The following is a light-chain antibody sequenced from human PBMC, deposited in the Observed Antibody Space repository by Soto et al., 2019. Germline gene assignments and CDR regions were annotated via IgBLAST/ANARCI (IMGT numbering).Light chain of an antibody. V-gene: IGLV2-11*01. CDR1: SSDVGGYNS. Sequence: QSVLAQPISVTGSPGQSVNITCTGTSSDVGGYNSVSWYQQQPGKAPKLMIYDVAKRPSGVPDRFSGSRSGHTASLTLSGLQVEDEAVYYCSSYAPSSTYPFGTGTKVTLL. CDR2: DVA. J-gene: IGLJ1*01. CDR3: SSYAPSSTYP.